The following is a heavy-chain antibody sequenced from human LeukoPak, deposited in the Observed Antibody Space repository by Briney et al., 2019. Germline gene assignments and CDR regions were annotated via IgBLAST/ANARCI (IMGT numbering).Heavy chain of an antibody. V-gene: IGHV3-23*01. Sequence: PGGSLRLSCAASGFTLSSYAVSWVRQAPGKGLEWVSIISGTGGDTYYADSVKGRFTISRDNSKNTLYLQMNSLRAEDTAVYYCARGAGRGPDTAMVYTGSGGQGTLVTVSS. J-gene: IGHJ4*02. CDR2: ISGTGGDT. CDR3: ARGAGRGPDTAMVYTGS. CDR1: GFTLSSYA. D-gene: IGHD5-18*01.